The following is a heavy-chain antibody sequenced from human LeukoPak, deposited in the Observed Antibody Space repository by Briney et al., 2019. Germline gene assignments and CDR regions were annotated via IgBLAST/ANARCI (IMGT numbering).Heavy chain of an antibody. D-gene: IGHD2-15*01. CDR2: ISSSGSAI. J-gene: IGHJ4*02. CDR1: GFPLSSYS. Sequence: SGGSLRLSCAASGFPLSSYSINWVRPAPGKGLEWVSYISSSGSAIYYVDSVKGRFTVSRDNAKNSLFLQMNSPRAKDTAVYYCVRVKGSYFDYWGQGALVTVSS. V-gene: IGHV3-48*01. CDR3: VRVKGSYFDY.